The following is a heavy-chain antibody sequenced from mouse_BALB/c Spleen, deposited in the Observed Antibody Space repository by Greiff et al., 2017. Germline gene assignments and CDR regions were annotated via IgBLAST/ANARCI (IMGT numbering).Heavy chain of an antibody. CDR2: IHYSGST. J-gene: IGHJ3*01. Sequence: EVQGVESGPDLVKPSQSLSLTCTVTGYSITSGYSWPWIRQFPGNKLEWMGYIHYSGSTNYNPSLKSRISITRDTSKNQFFLQLNSVTTEDTATYYCARGGYGAWFAYWGQGTLVTVSA. CDR1: GYSITSGYS. CDR3: ARGGYGAWFAY. V-gene: IGHV3-1*02. D-gene: IGHD1-1*01.